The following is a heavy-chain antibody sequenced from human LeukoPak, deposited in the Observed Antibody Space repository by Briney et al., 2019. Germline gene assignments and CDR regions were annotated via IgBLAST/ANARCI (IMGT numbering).Heavy chain of an antibody. V-gene: IGHV1-18*04. CDR2: ISAYNGNT. J-gene: IGHJ6*03. D-gene: IGHD6-13*01. CDR3: ARTEYSSSWYYYYYYMDV. Sequence: ASVKVSCKASGYTFTSYYMHWVRQAPGQGLEWMGWISAYNGNTNYAQKLQGRVTMTTDTSTSTAYMELRSLRSDDTAVYYCARTEYSSSWYYYYYYMDVWGKGTTVTVSS. CDR1: GYTFTSYY.